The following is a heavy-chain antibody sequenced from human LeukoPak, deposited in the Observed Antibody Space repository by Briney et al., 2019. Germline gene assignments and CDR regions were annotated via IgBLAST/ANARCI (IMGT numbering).Heavy chain of an antibody. V-gene: IGHV4-38-2*02. CDR3: ARARTGDLDY. Sequence: PSETLSLTCTVSGYSISSGYYWGWIRQPPGKGLEWIGSIYHSGSTYYNPSHKSRITISVDTSKNQFSLKLSSVTAADAAVYYCARARTGDLDYWGQGTLVTVSS. CDR2: IYHSGST. CDR1: GYSISSGYY. D-gene: IGHD7-27*01. J-gene: IGHJ4*02.